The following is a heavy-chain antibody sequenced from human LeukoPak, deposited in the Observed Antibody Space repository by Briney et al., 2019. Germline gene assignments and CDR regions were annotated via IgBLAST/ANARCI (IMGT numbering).Heavy chain of an antibody. CDR2: ISSSSSYI. D-gene: IGHD2-15*01. Sequence: GGSLTLSCAASGFTFSSYSMNWVRQAPGKGLEWVSSISSSSSYIYYADSVKGRFTISRDNAKNSLYLQMNSLRAEDTAVYYCARDEQADSTPDGMDVWGQGTTVTVSS. CDR3: ARDEQADSTPDGMDV. V-gene: IGHV3-21*01. J-gene: IGHJ6*02. CDR1: GFTFSSYS.